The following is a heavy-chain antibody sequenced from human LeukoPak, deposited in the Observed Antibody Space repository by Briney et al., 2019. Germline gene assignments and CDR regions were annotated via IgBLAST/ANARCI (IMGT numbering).Heavy chain of an antibody. J-gene: IGHJ3*02. Sequence: SVKVSCKASGGTFSSYAISWVRQAPGQGLEWMGGIIPIFGTANYAQKFQGRVTMTRNTSISTAYMELSSLRSEGTAVYYCASRGALEWPQDDAFDIWGQGTMVTVSS. V-gene: IGHV1-69*05. CDR2: IIPIFGTA. CDR1: GGTFSSYA. CDR3: ASRGALEWPQDDAFDI. D-gene: IGHD3-3*01.